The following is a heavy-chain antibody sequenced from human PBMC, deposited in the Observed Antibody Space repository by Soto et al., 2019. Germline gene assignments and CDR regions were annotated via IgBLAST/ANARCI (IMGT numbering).Heavy chain of an antibody. CDR1: NGASSGSNW. D-gene: IGHD3-10*01. J-gene: IGHJ4*02. CDR2: IYHSGST. Sequence: SETLSLTCAVSNGASSGSNWWSWVRQPPGKGLEWIGEIYHSGSTNYNPSLKSRVTISVDKSKNQFSLKLSSVTAADTAVYYCARAYVGSGSYRRHSKYYFDYWGQGTLVTVSP. V-gene: IGHV4-4*02. CDR3: ARAYVGSGSYRRHSKYYFDY.